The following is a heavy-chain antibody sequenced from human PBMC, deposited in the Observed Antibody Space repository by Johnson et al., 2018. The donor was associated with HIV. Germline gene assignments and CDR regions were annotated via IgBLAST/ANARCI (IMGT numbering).Heavy chain of an antibody. Sequence: QMQLVESGGGLIQPGGSLRLSCAASGFIVSSYYMSWVRQAPGKGLEWVAFIRYDGSNKYYADSVKGRFTISRDNSKNSLYLQMNSLRAEDTAVYYCAKEHGIPSGWYRGAFDIWGQGTMVTVSS. CDR2: IRYDGSNK. V-gene: IGHV3-30*02. D-gene: IGHD6-19*01. J-gene: IGHJ3*02. CDR3: AKEHGIPSGWYRGAFDI. CDR1: GFIVSSYY.